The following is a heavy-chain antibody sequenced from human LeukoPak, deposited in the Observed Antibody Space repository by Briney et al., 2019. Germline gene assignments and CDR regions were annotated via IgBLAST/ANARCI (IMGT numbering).Heavy chain of an antibody. J-gene: IGHJ3*02. Sequence: ASVKVSCKASGYTFTGYYMHWVRQAPGQGLEWMGWINPNSGGTNYAQKLQGRVTMTTDTSTSTAYMELRSLRSDDTAVYYCARDESGKWFGELYDAFDIWGQGTVVTVSS. CDR3: ARDESGKWFGELYDAFDI. D-gene: IGHD3-10*01. CDR2: INPNSGGT. CDR1: GYTFTGYY. V-gene: IGHV1-2*02.